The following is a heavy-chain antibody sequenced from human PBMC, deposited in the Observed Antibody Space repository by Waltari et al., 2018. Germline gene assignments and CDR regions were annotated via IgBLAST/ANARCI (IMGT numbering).Heavy chain of an antibody. Sequence: EVQLLESGGGLVQPGGSLRLSCAASGFTFSSYAMSWVRQAPGKGLEWVSAIRGSGGRTYYADSVKGRFTISRDNSKNTLYLQMNSLRAEDTAVYYCAKDLYYDSSGYYRADAFDIWGQGTMVTVSS. D-gene: IGHD3-22*01. V-gene: IGHV3-23*01. J-gene: IGHJ3*02. CDR2: IRGSGGRT. CDR1: GFTFSSYA. CDR3: AKDLYYDSSGYYRADAFDI.